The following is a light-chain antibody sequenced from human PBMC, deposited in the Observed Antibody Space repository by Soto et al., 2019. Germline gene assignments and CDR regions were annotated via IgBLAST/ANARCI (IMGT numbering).Light chain of an antibody. J-gene: IGKJ1*01. V-gene: IGKV1-13*02. CDR1: QGISSA. CDR2: DAS. Sequence: AIPLTQSPSSLSASVGDRVTITCRASQGISSALAWYQQKPGKAPKLLIYDASSLESGVPSRFSGSGSGTDFTLTISSLQPEDFATYYFQQFNSYLWTFGQGTKVEIK. CDR3: QQFNSYLWT.